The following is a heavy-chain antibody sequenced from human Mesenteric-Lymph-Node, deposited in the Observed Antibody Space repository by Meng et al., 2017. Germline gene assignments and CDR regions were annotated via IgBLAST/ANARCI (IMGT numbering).Heavy chain of an antibody. J-gene: IGHJ4*02. Sequence: QVRRQESGPGLVRPSWTLPLHCAVSCCSISSSNWWSWVRQPPGKGLDWIGEIYHSGSTNYNPALKSRVTISVVKSKNQFSLKLSSVTAADTAVYYCARHHHSPTFDYWGQGTLVTVSS. CDR1: CCSISSSNW. V-gene: IGHV4-4*02. CDR2: IYHSGST. D-gene: IGHD1-14*01. CDR3: ARHHHSPTFDY.